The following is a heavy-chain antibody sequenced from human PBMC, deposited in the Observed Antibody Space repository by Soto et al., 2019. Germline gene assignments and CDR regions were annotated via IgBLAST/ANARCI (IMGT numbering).Heavy chain of an antibody. D-gene: IGHD5-12*01. CDR1: GFTFSSYA. CDR3: ATVEMATIYFDY. Sequence: EVQLLESGGGLVQPGGSLRLSCAASGFTFSSYAMSWVRQAPGKGLEWVSAISGSGGSTYYADSVKGRFTISRDNSKNTLYLQMNSLRAEDTAVYYWATVEMATIYFDYWGQGTLVTVSS. J-gene: IGHJ4*02. CDR2: ISGSGGST. V-gene: IGHV3-23*01.